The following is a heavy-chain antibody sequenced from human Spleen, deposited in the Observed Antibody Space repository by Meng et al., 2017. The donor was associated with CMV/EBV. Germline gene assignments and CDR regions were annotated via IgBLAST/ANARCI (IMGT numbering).Heavy chain of an antibody. Sequence: SISSSDHYWGWIRQHPGKVLEWIGSIYYSGNTYHNPSLKSRVTISVDTSRNQFSLKLSSVTAADTAVYYCARSYYDILTGYPKNFDYWGQGTLVTVSS. CDR1: SISSSDHY. CDR3: ARSYYDILTGYPKNFDY. V-gene: IGHV4-39*01. J-gene: IGHJ4*02. CDR2: IYYSGNT. D-gene: IGHD3-9*01.